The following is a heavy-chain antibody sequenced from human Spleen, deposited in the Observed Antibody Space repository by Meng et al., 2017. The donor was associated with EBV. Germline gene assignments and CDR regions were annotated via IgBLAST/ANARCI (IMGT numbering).Heavy chain of an antibody. D-gene: IGHD4-17*01. CDR3: ARDEMTTGFNY. J-gene: IGHJ4*02. Sequence: QVQLVHSGAEVKQPGGSVKVSCKASGYTFTDYYMHWVRQAPGQGLEWMGRINPNSGDTDYAQKFQGRVTMTRDTSISTAYMELSRLRSDDTALYYCARDEMTTGFNYWGQGSLVTVSS. CDR2: INPNSGDT. CDR1: GYTFTDYY. V-gene: IGHV1-2*06.